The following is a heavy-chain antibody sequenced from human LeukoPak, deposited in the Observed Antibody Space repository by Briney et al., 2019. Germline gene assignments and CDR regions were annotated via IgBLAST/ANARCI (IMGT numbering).Heavy chain of an antibody. J-gene: IGHJ3*02. V-gene: IGHV4-61*02. CDR3: ARGPPMCSSTSCFPDAFDI. Sequence: PSQTLSLTCTVSGGSISSGSYHWSWIRQPAGKGLEWIGRIYTSGSTNYNPSLKSRVTISVDTSKNQFSLKLSSVTSADTAVYYCARGPPMCSSTSCFPDAFDIWGQGTMVTVSS. CDR2: IYTSGST. D-gene: IGHD2-2*01. CDR1: GGSISSGSYH.